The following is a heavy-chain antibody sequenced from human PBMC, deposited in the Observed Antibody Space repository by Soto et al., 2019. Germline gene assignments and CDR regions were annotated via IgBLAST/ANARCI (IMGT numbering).Heavy chain of an antibody. V-gene: IGHV1-69*06. CDR3: ARDKGVMAITFDS. CDR2: IIPLFGTA. D-gene: IGHD3-16*01. CDR1: GGTFSTSA. J-gene: IGHJ4*02. Sequence: ASVKVSSKASGGTFSTSAIYWVRQAPGQGLEWMGGIIPLFGTANYAQRFQGRVTITADTSTTTVYMEVSSLRSEDSAVYFCARDKGVMAITFDSWGQGTLVTVSS.